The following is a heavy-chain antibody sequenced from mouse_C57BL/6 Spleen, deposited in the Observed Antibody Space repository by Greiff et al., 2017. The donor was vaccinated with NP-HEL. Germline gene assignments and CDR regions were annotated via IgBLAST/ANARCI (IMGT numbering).Heavy chain of an antibody. D-gene: IGHD2-5*01. Sequence: VQLQQSGPELVKPGASVKISCKASGYAFSSSWMNWVKQRPGKGLEWIGRIYPGDGDTNYNGKFKGKATLTADKSSSTAYMQLSSLASEDSAVYFCARGSNLYFDDWGKGTTLTVSS. CDR1: GYAFSSSW. CDR2: IYPGDGDT. CDR3: ARGSNLYFDD. V-gene: IGHV1-82*01. J-gene: IGHJ2*01.